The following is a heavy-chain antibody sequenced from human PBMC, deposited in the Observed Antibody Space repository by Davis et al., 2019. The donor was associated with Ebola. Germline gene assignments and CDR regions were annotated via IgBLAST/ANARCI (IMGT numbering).Heavy chain of an antibody. Sequence: GESLKISCAASGLTVSSNYMSWVRQAPGKGVEWVSILYSDGKTYYGDSVKGRFIISRDNSRNTLYLQMNSLRAEDTAVYYCARVQVVRNALGITGSTTPDCFDYWGQGTLVTVS. V-gene: IGHV3-53*01. D-gene: IGHD1-7*01. J-gene: IGHJ4*02. CDR2: LYSDGKT. CDR1: GLTVSSNY. CDR3: ARVQVVRNALGITGSTTPDCFDY.